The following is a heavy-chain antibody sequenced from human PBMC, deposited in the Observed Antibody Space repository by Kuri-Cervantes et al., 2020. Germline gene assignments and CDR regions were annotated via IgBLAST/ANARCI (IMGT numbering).Heavy chain of an antibody. CDR3: AREFGSTSSTAGRDY. Sequence: SETLSLTCAVYGGSFSGYYWSWIRQPPGKGLEWIGEINHSGRTNYNPSLKSRVTISVDTSKNQFSLKLSSVTAADTAVYYCAREFGSTSSTAGRDYWGQGTLVTVSS. CDR2: INHSGRT. D-gene: IGHD6-13*01. J-gene: IGHJ4*02. V-gene: IGHV4-34*01. CDR1: GGSFSGYY.